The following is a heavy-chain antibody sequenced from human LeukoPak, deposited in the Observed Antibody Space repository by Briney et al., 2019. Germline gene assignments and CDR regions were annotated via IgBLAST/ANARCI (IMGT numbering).Heavy chain of an antibody. V-gene: IGHV4-30-4*01. D-gene: IGHD4-17*01. CDR1: GGSISSGDYY. CDR2: IYYSGST. CDR3: ARGGHDYGDYAGLGAFDI. Sequence: SETQSLTCTVSGGSISSGDYYRSWIRQPPGKGLEWIGYIYYSGSTYYNPSLKSRVTISVDTSKNQFSLKLSSVTAADTAVYYCARGGHDYGDYAGLGAFDIWGQGTMVTVSS. J-gene: IGHJ3*02.